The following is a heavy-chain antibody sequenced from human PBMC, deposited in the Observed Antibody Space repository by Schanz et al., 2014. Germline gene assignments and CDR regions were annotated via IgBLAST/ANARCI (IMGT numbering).Heavy chain of an antibody. V-gene: IGHV3-23*04. CDR1: GFTFSYYG. Sequence: EVQLVESGGGLVQPGGSLRLSCAASGFTFSYYGMTWVRQAPGKGLEWVSTIGGSGGTTYYADSVRGRFTISRDNAKNSLYLQMHSLRPEDTAVYYCARRSVSPSGNSYGYVVAWFDPWGQGTTVTVSS. J-gene: IGHJ5*01. CDR2: IGGSGGTT. D-gene: IGHD5-18*01. CDR3: ARRSVSPSGNSYGYVVAWFDP.